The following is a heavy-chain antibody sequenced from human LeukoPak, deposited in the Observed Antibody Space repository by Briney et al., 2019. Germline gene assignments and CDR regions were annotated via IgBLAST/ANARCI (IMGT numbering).Heavy chain of an antibody. CDR3: AREGNTIFGVVSPFDY. J-gene: IGHJ4*02. V-gene: IGHV3-21*01. CDR1: GFTFSSYS. D-gene: IGHD3-3*01. CDR2: ISSSSSYI. Sequence: NPGGFLRLSCAASGFTFSSYSMNWVRQAPGKGLEWVSSISSSSSYIYYADSVKGRFTISRDNAKNSLYLQMNSLRAEDTAEYYCAREGNTIFGVVSPFDYWGQGTLVTVSS.